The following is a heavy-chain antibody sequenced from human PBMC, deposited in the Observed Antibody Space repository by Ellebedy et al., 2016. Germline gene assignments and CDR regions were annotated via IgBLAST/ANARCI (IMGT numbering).Heavy chain of an antibody. V-gene: IGHV4-39*07. D-gene: IGHD3-22*01. CDR2: IYYSGST. CDR1: GGSISSSSYY. Sequence: SETLSLTXTVSGGSISSSSYYWGWIRQPPGKGLEWIGSIYYSGSTYYNPSLKSRVTISVDTSKNQFSLKLSSVTAADTAVYYCARDPTSNYYDSSDYWGQGTLVTVSS. J-gene: IGHJ4*02. CDR3: ARDPTSNYYDSSDY.